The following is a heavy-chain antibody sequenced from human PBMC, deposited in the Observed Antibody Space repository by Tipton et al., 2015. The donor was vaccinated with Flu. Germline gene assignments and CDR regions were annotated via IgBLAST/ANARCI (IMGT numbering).Heavy chain of an antibody. D-gene: IGHD1-26*01. CDR1: GFTFSSYS. CDR2: IYHSGST. J-gene: IGHJ4*02. CDR3: ARQLSVGATSGFDY. V-gene: IGHV4-38-2*01. Sequence: LVQSGGSLRLSCAASGFTFSSYSMNWVRQAPGKGLEWIGSIYHSGSTYYNPSLKSRVTISVDTSKNQFPLKLSSVTAADTAVYYCARQLSVGATSGFDYWGQGTLVTVSS.